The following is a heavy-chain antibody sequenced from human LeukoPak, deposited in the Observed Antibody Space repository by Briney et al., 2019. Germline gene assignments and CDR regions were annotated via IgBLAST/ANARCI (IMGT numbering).Heavy chain of an antibody. D-gene: IGHD3-3*01. CDR3: ARFESDTIFGVVMPDAFDI. CDR2: IYYSGST. V-gene: IGHV4-59*08. Sequence: ASETLSLTCTVSGGSISSYYWSWIRQPPGKGLEWIGYIYYSGSTNYNPSLKSRVTISVDTSKNQFSLKLSSVTAADTAVYYCARFESDTIFGVVMPDAFDIWGQGTMVTVSS. CDR1: GGSISSYY. J-gene: IGHJ3*02.